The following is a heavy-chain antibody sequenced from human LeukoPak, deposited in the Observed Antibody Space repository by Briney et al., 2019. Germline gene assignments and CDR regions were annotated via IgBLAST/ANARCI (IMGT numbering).Heavy chain of an antibody. CDR2: INPNSGGT. J-gene: IGHJ4*02. CDR3: ARTVYGIVGAPPFGY. D-gene: IGHD1-26*01. V-gene: IGHV1-2*02. Sequence: ASVKVSCKASGYTFTGYYMHWVRQAPGQGLEWMGWINPNSGGTNYAQKFQGRVTMTRDTSISTAYMELSRLRSDDTAVYYCARTVYGIVGAPPFGYWGQGTLVTVSS. CDR1: GYTFTGYY.